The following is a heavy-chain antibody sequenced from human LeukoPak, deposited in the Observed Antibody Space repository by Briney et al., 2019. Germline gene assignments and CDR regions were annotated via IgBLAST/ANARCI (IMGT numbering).Heavy chain of an antibody. CDR3: AKEAYCSSTSCMPLDY. CDR1: GFTFSSYG. V-gene: IGHV3-30*18. D-gene: IGHD2-2*01. CDR2: ISYDGSNK. J-gene: IGHJ4*02. Sequence: GGSLRLSCAASGFTFSSYGMHWVRQAPGKGLDWVSVISYDGSNKYYADSVKGRFTISRDKSKNTLYLQMNSLRAEDTAVYYCAKEAYCSSTSCMPLDYWGQGTLVTVSS.